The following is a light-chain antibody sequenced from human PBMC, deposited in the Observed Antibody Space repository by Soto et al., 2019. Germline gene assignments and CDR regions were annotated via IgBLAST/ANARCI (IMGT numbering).Light chain of an antibody. CDR1: QSILYSDNKKNY. CDR2: WAS. CDR3: QQYYDAPRT. V-gene: IGKV4-1*01. Sequence: DIVMTQSPDSLAVSLGERATINCKSSQSILYSDNKKNYLAWYQHKPGQPPNLLIYWASTRASGVPDRFSGSGSGTDVTLTISSLQTEDGAVYYCQQYYDAPRTFGQGTKVEIK. J-gene: IGKJ2*01.